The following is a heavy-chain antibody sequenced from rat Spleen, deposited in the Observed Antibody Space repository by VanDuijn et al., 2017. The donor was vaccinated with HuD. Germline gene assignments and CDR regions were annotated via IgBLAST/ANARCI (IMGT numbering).Heavy chain of an antibody. CDR1: GFTFSNYY. CDR3: TRDRTTRFDY. J-gene: IGHJ2*01. CDR2: ITNSGGLT. V-gene: IGHV5-27*01. Sequence: EVQLVESGGGLVQPGSPLKLSCAASGFTFSNYYMAWVRQAPTKGLEWVASITNSGGLTYYRDSVKGRFTISRDNAKSTLYLQMDSLRSEDTATYYCTRDRTTRFDYWGQGVMVTVSS. D-gene: IGHD3-4*01.